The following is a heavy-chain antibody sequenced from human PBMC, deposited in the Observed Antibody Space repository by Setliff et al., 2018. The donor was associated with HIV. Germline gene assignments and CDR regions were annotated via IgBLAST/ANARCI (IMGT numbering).Heavy chain of an antibody. V-gene: IGHV4-4*09. CDR1: GGSISSYC. J-gene: IGHJ5*02. Sequence: SETLSLTCTVSGGSISSYCWNWIRQSPGRGLEWIGFIFSSGSTKYNPSLQSRVTMPIDTSKNQFSLKLTSVTAADTAVYYCARRIDNSGTFPDKNWFDTWGQGSLVTVSS. CDR3: ARRIDNSGTFPDKNWFDT. CDR2: IFSSGST. D-gene: IGHD3-10*01.